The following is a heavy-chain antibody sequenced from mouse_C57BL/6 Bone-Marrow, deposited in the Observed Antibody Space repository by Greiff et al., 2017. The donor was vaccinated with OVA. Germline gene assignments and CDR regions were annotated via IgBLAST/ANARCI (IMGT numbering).Heavy chain of an antibody. CDR2: ISDGGSYT. CDR1: GFTFSSYA. Sequence: EVQLVESGGGLVKPGGSLKLSCAASGFTFSSYAMSWVRQTPEKRLEWVATISDGGSYTYYPDNVKGRFTISRDNAKNNLYLQMSHLKSEDTAMYYCARSYYYGSSYVFDYWGQGTTLTVSS. CDR3: ARSYYYGSSYVFDY. D-gene: IGHD1-1*01. V-gene: IGHV5-4*01. J-gene: IGHJ2*01.